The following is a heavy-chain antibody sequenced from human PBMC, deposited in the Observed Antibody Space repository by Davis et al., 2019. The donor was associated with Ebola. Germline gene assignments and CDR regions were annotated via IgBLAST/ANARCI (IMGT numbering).Heavy chain of an antibody. D-gene: IGHD1-26*01. CDR2: IYHSGST. CDR1: GGSISSGGYS. CDR3: ARHLRRGSYSGWFDP. J-gene: IGHJ5*02. V-gene: IGHV4-30-2*01. Sequence: LRLSCAVSGGSISSGGYSWSWIRQPPGKGLEWIGYIYHSGSTYYNPSLKSRVTISVDRSKNQFSLKLSSVTAADTAVYYCARHLRRGSYSGWFDPWGQGTLVTVSS.